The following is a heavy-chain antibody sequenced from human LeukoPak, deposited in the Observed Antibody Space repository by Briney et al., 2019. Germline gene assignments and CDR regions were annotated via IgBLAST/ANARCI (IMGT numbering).Heavy chain of an antibody. CDR1: GFTFSSYW. CDR3: ARARLRSTSCYMDV. D-gene: IGHD2-2*01. V-gene: IGHV3-7*01. CDR2: IKQDGSEK. Sequence: GGSLRLSCAASGFTFSSYWMSWVRQAPGKGLESVANIKQDGSEKYYVDSVKGRFTISRDNAKNSLYLQMNSLRAEDTAVYYCARARLRSTSCYMDVWGKGTTVTVSS. J-gene: IGHJ6*03.